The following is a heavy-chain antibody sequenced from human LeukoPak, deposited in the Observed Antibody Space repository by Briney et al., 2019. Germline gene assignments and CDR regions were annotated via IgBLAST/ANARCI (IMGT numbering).Heavy chain of an antibody. V-gene: IGHV1-2*02. Sequence: ASVKVSCKASGYTFTSYYISWVRQAPGQGLEWMGWINPNSGAIHYAQKFQGRVTMTRGTSIRTAYMELSRLTSDDTAVYYCATDDSSGFYLGAVNYWGQGTRVTVSS. D-gene: IGHD3-22*01. CDR2: INPNSGAI. J-gene: IGHJ4*02. CDR1: GYTFTSYY. CDR3: ATDDSSGFYLGAVNY.